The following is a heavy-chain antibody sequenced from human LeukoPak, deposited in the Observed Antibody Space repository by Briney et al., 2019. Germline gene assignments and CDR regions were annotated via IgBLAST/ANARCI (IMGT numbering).Heavy chain of an antibody. V-gene: IGHV3-7*03. CDR3: ARYIVSGDHVFDDWFDP. D-gene: IGHD5-12*01. CDR2: IKQDGSEN. CDR1: GFTFSSYW. J-gene: IGHJ5*02. Sequence: PGGSLRLSCAASGFTFSSYWMSWVRQAPGKGLEWVANIKQDGSENYYVDSVNGRFIISRDNAKNSLYLQMNSLRVEDTAMYYCARYIVSGDHVFDDWFDPWGQGTLVTGSS.